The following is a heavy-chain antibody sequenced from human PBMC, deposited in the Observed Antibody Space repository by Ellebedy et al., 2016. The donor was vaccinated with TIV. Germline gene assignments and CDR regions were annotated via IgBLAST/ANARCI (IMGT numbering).Heavy chain of an antibody. Sequence: ASVKVSCKASGYTFTSYGISWVRQAPGQGLEWMGWISAYNGNTNYAQKLQGRVTMTTDTSTSTAYMELSSLRSEDTAVYYCAARSGEVPIYYYGMDVWGQGTTVTVSS. CDR2: ISAYNGNT. J-gene: IGHJ6*02. CDR3: AARSGEVPIYYYGMDV. CDR1: GYTFTSYG. D-gene: IGHD3-16*01. V-gene: IGHV1-18*04.